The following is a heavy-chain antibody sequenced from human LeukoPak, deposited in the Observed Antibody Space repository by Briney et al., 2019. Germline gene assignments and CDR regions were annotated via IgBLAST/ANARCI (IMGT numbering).Heavy chain of an antibody. CDR1: GGSLSSSSYY. CDR2: IYYSGST. CDR3: ASSPGVAGTI. J-gene: IGHJ4*02. V-gene: IGHV4-39*01. Sequence: PSQTLSLTCTVSGGSLSSSSYYWGWLRQPPGTGLEWIGSIYYSGSTYYNPSLKSRVTISVDTSKNQFSLKLSSVTAADTAVYYCASSPGVAGTIWGQGTLVTVSS. D-gene: IGHD6-19*01.